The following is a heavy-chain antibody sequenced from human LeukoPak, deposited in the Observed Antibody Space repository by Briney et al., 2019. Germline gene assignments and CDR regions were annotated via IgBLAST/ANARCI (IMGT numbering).Heavy chain of an antibody. D-gene: IGHD2-8*01. Sequence: PSETLSLTCAVYGVSFSGYYWSWVRQPPGKGLEWIGEINHSGSTNYNPSLKSRVTISVDTSKNQFSLKLSSVTAADTAVYYCARLCTNGVCYLYYYGMDVWGQGTTVTVSS. CDR3: ARLCTNGVCYLYYYGMDV. CDR2: INHSGST. J-gene: IGHJ6*02. CDR1: GVSFSGYY. V-gene: IGHV4-34*01.